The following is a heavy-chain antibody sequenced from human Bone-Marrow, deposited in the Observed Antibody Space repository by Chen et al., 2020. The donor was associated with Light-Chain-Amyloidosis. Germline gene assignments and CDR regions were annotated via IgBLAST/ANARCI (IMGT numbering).Heavy chain of an antibody. CDR1: GFTLNTYA. V-gene: IGHV3-48*01. CDR3: AREGVGDTDAFDI. J-gene: IGHJ3*02. CDR2: INRSGRSI. Sequence: LESGGGLIQPGGPLRLSCAASGFTLNTYALSWVRQAPGKGQEWLSYINRSGRSIHYADSVKGRITISRDNGKNSLYLQMNSLRAEDTATYYCAREGVGDTDAFDIWGQGTMIIVSP. D-gene: IGHD1-26*01.